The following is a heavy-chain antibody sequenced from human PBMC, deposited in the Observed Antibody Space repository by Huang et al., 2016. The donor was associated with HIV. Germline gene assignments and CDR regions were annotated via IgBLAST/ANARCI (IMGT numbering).Heavy chain of an antibody. CDR3: VRHRPNYDLWSGYYPYFDD. V-gene: IGHV4-39*01. CDR2: MYYSEGT. J-gene: IGHJ4*02. D-gene: IGHD3-3*01. Sequence: QVQLQESGRGLVKPSETLSLTCTVPGGPISSSVYYWGWIRQSPGKGLVWIGDMYYSEGTYYHPSLKSRVTISADTSNSQFSMKLTSVTAADSAVYYCVRHRPNYDLWSGYYPYFDDWGQGTLVTVSS. CDR1: GGPISSSVYY.